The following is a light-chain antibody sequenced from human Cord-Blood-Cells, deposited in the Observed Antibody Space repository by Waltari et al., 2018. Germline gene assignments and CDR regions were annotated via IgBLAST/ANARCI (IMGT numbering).Light chain of an antibody. CDR3: QQYYSTPFT. J-gene: IGKJ3*01. V-gene: IGKV4-1*01. CDR1: QSVLYSSNNKNY. CDR2: WAS. Sequence: DIVMTQSPDSLAVSLGERATINCKSSQSVLYSSNNKNYLAWYQQKPGQPPKLLIYWASTLESGVPDRFSVSGSGTDFTLTISSLQAEDVAVYYCQQYYSTPFTFGPGTKVDIK.